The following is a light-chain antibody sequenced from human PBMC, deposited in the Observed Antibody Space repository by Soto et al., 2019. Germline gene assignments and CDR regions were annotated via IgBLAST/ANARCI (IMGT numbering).Light chain of an antibody. Sequence: QSVLTQPPSLSGAPGQRVTISCTRSSSNIGAGYDVHWYQQLPGTAPKLLIYSNINRPSGVPDRFSGSKSGTSASLAITGLQAEDESDFYCQSYDSSLSGVIFGGGTKVTVL. CDR2: SNI. V-gene: IGLV1-40*01. CDR3: QSYDSSLSGVI. J-gene: IGLJ2*01. CDR1: SSNIGAGYD.